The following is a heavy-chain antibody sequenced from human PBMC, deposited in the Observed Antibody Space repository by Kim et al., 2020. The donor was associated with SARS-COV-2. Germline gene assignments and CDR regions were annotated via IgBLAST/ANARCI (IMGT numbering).Heavy chain of an antibody. J-gene: IGHJ6*04. CDR1: GFTFSSYA. Sequence: GGSLRLSCAASGFTFSSYAMSWVRQAPGKGLEWVSAISGSGGSTYYADSVKGRFTISRDNSKNTLYLQMNSLRAEDTAVYYCAKVSYCSSTSCYPYDFWSGKGMDVWGKGTTVTVSS. CDR2: ISGSGGST. CDR3: AKVSYCSSTSCYPYDFWSGKGMDV. D-gene: IGHD2-2*01. V-gene: IGHV3-23*01.